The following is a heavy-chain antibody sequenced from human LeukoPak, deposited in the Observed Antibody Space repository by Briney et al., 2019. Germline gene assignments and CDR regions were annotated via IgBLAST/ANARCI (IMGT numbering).Heavy chain of an antibody. J-gene: IGHJ4*02. V-gene: IGHV3-48*03. CDR2: ISSSGSTI. D-gene: IGHD6-13*01. CDR1: GFTFSSYE. CDR3: ARHGAVSVSSWYFDY. Sequence: PGGSLRLSCAASGFTFSSYEMNWVRQAPGKGLEWVSYISSSGSTIYYADSVKGRFTIFRDNAKNSLYLQMNSLRAEDTAVYYCARHGAVSVSSWYFDYWGQGTLVTVSS.